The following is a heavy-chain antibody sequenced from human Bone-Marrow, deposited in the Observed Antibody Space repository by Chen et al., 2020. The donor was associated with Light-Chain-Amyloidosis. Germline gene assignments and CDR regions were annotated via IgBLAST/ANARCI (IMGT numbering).Heavy chain of an antibody. Sequence: QITLRESAPALVKPTQTLTLTCSFPGFSLATAGVSVGWIRPPPGKALEWLALIYWDDDKRYSPSLRNRLTVSKDTSNIQVVLTITNMDFVDTATYYCALRLYYDGRGYTAFDSWGRGTLVTVSA. CDR2: IYWDDDK. J-gene: IGHJ4*01. CDR3: ALRLYYDGRGYTAFDS. D-gene: IGHD3-22*01. V-gene: IGHV2-5*02. CDR1: GFSLATAGVS.